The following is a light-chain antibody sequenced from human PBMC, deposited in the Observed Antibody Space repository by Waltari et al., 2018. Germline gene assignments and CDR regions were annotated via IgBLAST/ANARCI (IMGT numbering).Light chain of an antibody. CDR1: QSVSSNY. Sequence: IVLTQSPGTLSLSPGERATLSCRASQSVSSNYLAWYQQKLGQAPRLLIYGASSRATGIPDRFSGSGSGSDFSLTINRLGPEDFAVYYCQQYESSTETFGQGTKVEIK. CDR2: GAS. J-gene: IGKJ1*01. V-gene: IGKV3-20*01. CDR3: QQYESSTET.